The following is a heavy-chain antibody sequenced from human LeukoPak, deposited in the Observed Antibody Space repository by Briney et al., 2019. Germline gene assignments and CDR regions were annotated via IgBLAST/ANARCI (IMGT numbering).Heavy chain of an antibody. D-gene: IGHD3-3*01. CDR2: IYYSGST. CDR3: ARHVSIFGVVTNFDY. Sequence: TSETLSLTCTVSGGSISSYYWSWIRQPPGKGLEWIGYIYYSGSTNYNPSLESRVTISVDTSKNQFSLKLSSVTAADTAVYYCARHVSIFGVVTNFDYWGQGTLVTVSS. V-gene: IGHV4-59*08. CDR1: GGSISSYY. J-gene: IGHJ4*02.